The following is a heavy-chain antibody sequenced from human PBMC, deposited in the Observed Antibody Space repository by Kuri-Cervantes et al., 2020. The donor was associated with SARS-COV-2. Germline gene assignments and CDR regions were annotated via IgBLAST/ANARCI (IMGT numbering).Heavy chain of an antibody. J-gene: IGHJ6*01. CDR3: ARRRDSISGGMDV. D-gene: IGHD2-21*01. Sequence: SCAFSNYSIDSGYFWGWIRQPPGKGLEWIGSLYHTGYTHYNPSLKSRVTISVDTSKNQFSLKLSSVTAADTAVYYCARRRDSISGGMDVWGQGTTVTVSS. CDR2: LYHTGYT. V-gene: IGHV4-38-2*01. CDR1: NYSIDSGYF.